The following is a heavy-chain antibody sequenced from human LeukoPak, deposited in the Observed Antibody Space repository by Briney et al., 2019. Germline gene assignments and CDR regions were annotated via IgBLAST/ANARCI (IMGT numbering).Heavy chain of an antibody. CDR1: GYSFTSYG. J-gene: IGHJ4*02. D-gene: IGHD6-19*01. Sequence: ASVKVSCKASGYSFTSYGISWVRQAPGQGLEWMGWISAYNGNTNYAQKLQGRVTMTTDTSTSTAYMELRSLRSDDTAVYYCARDLGIAVAGPFDYGGQGTLVTVSS. V-gene: IGHV1-18*01. CDR2: ISAYNGNT. CDR3: ARDLGIAVAGPFDY.